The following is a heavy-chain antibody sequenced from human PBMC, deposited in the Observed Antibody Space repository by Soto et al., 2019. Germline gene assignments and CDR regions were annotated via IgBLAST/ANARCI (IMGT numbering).Heavy chain of an antibody. J-gene: IGHJ3*02. Sequence: QVQLVESGGGVVQPGRSLRLSCAASGFTFSSYGMHWVRQAPGKGLEWVAVISYDGSNKYYADSVKGRFTISRDNSKNTLYLQMNSLRAEDTAVYYCAKDFIVGRFLTQEKRGAFDIWGQGTMVTVSS. CDR3: AKDFIVGRFLTQEKRGAFDI. CDR2: ISYDGSNK. CDR1: GFTFSSYG. V-gene: IGHV3-30*18. D-gene: IGHD3-3*01.